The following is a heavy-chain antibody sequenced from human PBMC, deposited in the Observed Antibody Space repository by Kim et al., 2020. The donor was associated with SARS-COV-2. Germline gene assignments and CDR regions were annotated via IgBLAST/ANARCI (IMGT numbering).Heavy chain of an antibody. CDR2: INHRGTT. CDR3: TKCEPTVVTLRYFHP. CDR1: GGSFTANY. D-gene: IGHD2-21*02. V-gene: IGHV4-34*01. Sequence: SETLSLTCVVSGGSFTANYWTWIRQPPGKGPEWIGEINHRGTTNYNPSLAGRVTMSVDMSKKQFSLNLTSVTAADTAVYYCTKCEPTVVTLRYFHPWGQGTLVSVSS. J-gene: IGHJ1*01.